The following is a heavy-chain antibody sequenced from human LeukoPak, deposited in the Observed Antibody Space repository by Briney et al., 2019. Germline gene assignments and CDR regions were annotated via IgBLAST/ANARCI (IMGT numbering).Heavy chain of an antibody. D-gene: IGHD3-10*01. J-gene: IGHJ4*02. CDR1: GFPFSSYW. CDR2: IKQDGSEK. CDR3: VKDPLRGDDS. V-gene: IGHV3-7*05. Sequence: PGGSLRLSCAASGFPFSSYWMSWVRQAPGKGLEWVANIKQDGSEKYYVDSVRGRFAISRDNSKNTLYLQMNSLRAEDTAIYYCVKDPLRGDDSWGQGTLVTVSS.